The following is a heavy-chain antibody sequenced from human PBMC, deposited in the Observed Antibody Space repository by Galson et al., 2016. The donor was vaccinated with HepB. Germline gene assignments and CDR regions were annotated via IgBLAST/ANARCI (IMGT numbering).Heavy chain of an antibody. CDR2: IYDSGTT. J-gene: IGHJ4*02. V-gene: IGHV4-30-2*01. CDR1: GGSFSSDVYS. D-gene: IGHD3/OR15-3a*01. CDR3: ARGSYDFSLDN. Sequence: LSLTCAVSGGSFSSDVYSWTWIRQPPGKGLEWIGYIYDSGTTYYNPSLRSRLTISLDKSKNQLSLGLGSVTAADPAVYYCARGSYDFSLDNWGQGTLVTVSS.